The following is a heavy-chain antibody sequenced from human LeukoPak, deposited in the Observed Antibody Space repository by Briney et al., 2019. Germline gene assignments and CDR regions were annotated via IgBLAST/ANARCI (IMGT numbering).Heavy chain of an antibody. CDR1: GYTFTGYY. V-gene: IGHV1-2*02. CDR2: INPNSGGT. D-gene: IGHD3-22*01. CDR3: ARSTMIVTWGAFDI. Sequence: GASVKVSCKASGYTFTGYYMHWVRQAPGQGLEWMGWINPNSGGTNYAQKFQGRVTMTRDTSISTAYMELSRLRSDDTAVYYCARSTMIVTWGAFDIWGQGTMVTVSS. J-gene: IGHJ3*02.